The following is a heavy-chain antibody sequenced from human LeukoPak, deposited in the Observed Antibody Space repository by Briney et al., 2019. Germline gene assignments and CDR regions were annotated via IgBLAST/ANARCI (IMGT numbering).Heavy chain of an antibody. V-gene: IGHV4-39*01. CDR3: ARLLGYCSSTSCHGHFDY. CDR2: IYYSGST. D-gene: IGHD2-2*01. J-gene: IGHJ4*02. Sequence: PSETLSLTCTVSGGSISSSSYYWGWIRQPPGKGLEWIGSIYYSGSTYYNPSLKSRVTISVDTSKNQFSLKLSSVTAADTAVYYCARLLGYCSSTSCHGHFDYWGQGTLVTVSS. CDR1: GGSISSSSYY.